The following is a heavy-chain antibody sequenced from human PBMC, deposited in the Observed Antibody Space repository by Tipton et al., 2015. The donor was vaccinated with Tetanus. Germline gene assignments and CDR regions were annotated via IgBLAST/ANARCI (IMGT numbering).Heavy chain of an antibody. CDR3: AKDYSSSSWSWSRRYFDR. CDR1: GFTLGNYA. Sequence: SLRLSCAASGFTLGNYAMSWVRQAPGKGLEWVSRIRNRGDATYYADSVNGRFTISRDSSESTLYLQMNSLRPEDTAVYFCAKDYSSSSWSWSRRYFDRWGRGTLVAVSS. CDR2: IRNRGDAT. V-gene: IGHV3-23*01. D-gene: IGHD6-6*01. J-gene: IGHJ2*01.